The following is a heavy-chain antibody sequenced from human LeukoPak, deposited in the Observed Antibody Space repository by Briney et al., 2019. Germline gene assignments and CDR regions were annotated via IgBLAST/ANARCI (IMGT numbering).Heavy chain of an antibody. D-gene: IGHD2-8*01. Sequence: ASVTVSCKASGYSFITYKMHWVRQAPGQGLEWVGIINPSDGDRRNAQKFQGRVTMTRDMSTSTVYMELSSLRSEDTAVYYCARDYVDDIPMIKDYWGQGTLVTVSS. CDR1: GYSFITYK. V-gene: IGHV1-46*01. CDR3: ARDYVDDIPMIKDY. CDR2: INPSDGDR. J-gene: IGHJ4*02.